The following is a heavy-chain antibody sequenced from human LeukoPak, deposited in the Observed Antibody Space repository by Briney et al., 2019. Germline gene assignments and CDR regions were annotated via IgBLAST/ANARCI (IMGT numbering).Heavy chain of an antibody. V-gene: IGHV3-48*01. Sequence: PGGSLRLSCAASGFTFSSYSMNWVRQAPGKGLEWVSYISSSSSTIYYADSVKGRFTISRDSAKNSLCLQMNSLRAEDTAVYYCARGRYYYGSGSYPLDYWGQGTLVTVSS. CDR1: GFTFSSYS. J-gene: IGHJ4*02. CDR2: ISSSSSTI. D-gene: IGHD3-10*01. CDR3: ARGRYYYGSGSYPLDY.